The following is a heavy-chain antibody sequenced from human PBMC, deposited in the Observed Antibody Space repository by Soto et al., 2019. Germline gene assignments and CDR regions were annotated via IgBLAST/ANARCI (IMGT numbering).Heavy chain of an antibody. D-gene: IGHD2-2*01. Sequence: PGESLKISCECSGYKFTSYWIAWVRQMPGKGLEWMGAIYPSDSDTRYSPSFQGQVTISVDKSISTAYLQWRSLNASDTAMYYCARSISYNYYYYYGLDVWGQGTTVTVSS. CDR3: ARSISYNYYYYYGLDV. CDR1: GYKFTSYW. CDR2: IYPSDSDT. V-gene: IGHV5-51*01. J-gene: IGHJ6*02.